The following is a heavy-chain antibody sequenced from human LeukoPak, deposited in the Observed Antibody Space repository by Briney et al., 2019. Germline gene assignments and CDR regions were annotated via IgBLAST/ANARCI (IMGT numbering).Heavy chain of an antibody. D-gene: IGHD4-17*01. V-gene: IGHV3-7*01. J-gene: IGHJ5*02. CDR2: INQDGSEK. Sequence: PGGSLRLSCAASGFTFSNYWINWVRQAPGKGLEWVANINQDGSEKYYVDSVKGRFTISRDNAKDSLYLQMSSLRAEDKAVYYCARVRDYGDYRFDPWGQGTLVTVSS. CDR1: GFTFSNYW. CDR3: ARVRDYGDYRFDP.